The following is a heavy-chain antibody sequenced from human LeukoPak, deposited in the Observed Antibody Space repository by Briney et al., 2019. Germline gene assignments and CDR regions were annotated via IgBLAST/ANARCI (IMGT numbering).Heavy chain of an antibody. V-gene: IGHV4-39*01. CDR1: GGSITNYIYH. CDR3: ARGRGYSDSSSYYFDY. CDR2: IYYSGST. Sequence: PSETLSLTCIVSGGSITNYIYHWASVRQPPGKWLECIGTIYYSGSTSYNPSLKSRVTISADTSKDQFSLKLSSVTAADTAVYYCARGRGYSDSSSYYFDYWGQGTLVTVS. J-gene: IGHJ4*02. D-gene: IGHD3-22*01.